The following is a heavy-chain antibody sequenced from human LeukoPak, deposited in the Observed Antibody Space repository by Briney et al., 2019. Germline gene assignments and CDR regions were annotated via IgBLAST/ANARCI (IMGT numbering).Heavy chain of an antibody. Sequence: GGSLRLSCAASGFTFSSYAMSWVRQAPGKGLEWVSAISGSGGSTYYADSVKGRFTISRDNSKNTLYLQMNSLRAEDTAVYYCVHHWGEVYEPFDYWGQGTLVTVSS. CDR1: GFTFSSYA. CDR2: ISGSGGST. J-gene: IGHJ4*02. V-gene: IGHV3-23*01. D-gene: IGHD5/OR15-5a*01. CDR3: VHHWGEVYEPFDY.